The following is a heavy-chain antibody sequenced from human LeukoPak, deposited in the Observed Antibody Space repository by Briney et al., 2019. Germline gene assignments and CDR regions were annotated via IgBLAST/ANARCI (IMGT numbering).Heavy chain of an antibody. Sequence: ASVKVSCKASGYTFSSYGITWVRQAPGQGLEWMGWISAYNGDTNYAQKLQGRVTMTTDTSTSTAYMELRSLRSDDTAVYYCARGILVRGVIPSSRGVYYYMDVWGKGTTVTISS. CDR1: GYTFSSYG. J-gene: IGHJ6*03. V-gene: IGHV1-18*01. D-gene: IGHD3-10*01. CDR3: ARGILVRGVIPSSRGVYYYMDV. CDR2: ISAYNGDT.